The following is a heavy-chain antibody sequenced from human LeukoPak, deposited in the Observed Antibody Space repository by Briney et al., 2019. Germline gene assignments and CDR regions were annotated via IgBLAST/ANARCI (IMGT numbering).Heavy chain of an antibody. J-gene: IGHJ4*02. CDR2: ITSDGTST. Sequence: PGGSLRLSCAASGFTFSNYWMHWVRQAPGKGLVWVSRITSDGTSTSYADSVMGRFTISRDNAKNTLYLQMNSLRVDDTAVYYCTRTRDYWGQGTLVTVSS. CDR1: GFTFSNYW. V-gene: IGHV3-74*01. CDR3: TRTRDY.